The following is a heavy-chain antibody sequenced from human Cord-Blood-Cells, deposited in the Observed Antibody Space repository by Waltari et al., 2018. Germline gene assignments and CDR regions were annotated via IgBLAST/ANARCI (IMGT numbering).Heavy chain of an antibody. D-gene: IGHD6-13*01. CDR3: ARSQSLISSWYDY. Sequence: QVQLVQSGAEVKKPGASVKVSCKASGYTFTGYYIHCVRQAPGQGLESMGWIKPNSGGTNEAQKFQGWVTMTRDTSISTTYMGLSRLRSDDTAVYYCARSQSLISSWYDYWGQGTLVTVSS. V-gene: IGHV1-2*04. CDR2: IKPNSGGT. CDR1: GYTFTGYY. J-gene: IGHJ4*02.